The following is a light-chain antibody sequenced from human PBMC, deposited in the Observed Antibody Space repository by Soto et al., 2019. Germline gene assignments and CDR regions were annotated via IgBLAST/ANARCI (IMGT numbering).Light chain of an antibody. Sequence: EIVMTXSPATLSVSXXXXXXLSCRASQSVSSNLAWYQQKPGQAPRLLIYGASTRATGIPARFSGSGSGTEFTLTISSLQSEDFAVYYCQQYNNWPYTFGQGTKLEIK. J-gene: IGKJ2*01. V-gene: IGKV3-15*01. CDR3: QQYNNWPYT. CDR2: GAS. CDR1: QSVSSN.